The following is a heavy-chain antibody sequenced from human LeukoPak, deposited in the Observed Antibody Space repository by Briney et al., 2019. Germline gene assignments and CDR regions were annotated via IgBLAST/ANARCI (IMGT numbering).Heavy chain of an antibody. V-gene: IGHV1-8*01. CDR2: MNPNSGNT. CDR3: ARTPTYYCDSSGYIDWFDP. J-gene: IGHJ5*02. Sequence: ASVKVSCKASGYTFTSYDINWVRQATGQGLEWMGWMNPNSGNTGYAQKFQGRVTMTRNTSISTAYMELSSLRSEDTAVYYCARTPTYYCDSSGYIDWFDPWGQGTLVTVSS. D-gene: IGHD3-22*01. CDR1: GYTFTSYD.